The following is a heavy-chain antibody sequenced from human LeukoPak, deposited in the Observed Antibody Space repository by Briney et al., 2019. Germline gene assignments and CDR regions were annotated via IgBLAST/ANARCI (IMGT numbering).Heavy chain of an antibody. CDR1: GFTFSSYE. D-gene: IGHD2-15*01. CDR2: ISSSGGTI. J-gene: IGHJ4*02. V-gene: IGHV3-48*03. CDR3: AMDCCGSVILHY. Sequence: GGSLRLSCAASGFTFSSYEMNWVRQAPGKGLEWISYISSSGGTIYYADSVKGRFTVSRDNAKNSLYLQMSSLRDEDTAVYYCAMDCCGSVILHYWGQGTLVTVSS.